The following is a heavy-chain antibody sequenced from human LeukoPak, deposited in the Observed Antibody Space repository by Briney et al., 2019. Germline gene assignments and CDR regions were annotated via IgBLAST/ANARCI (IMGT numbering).Heavy chain of an antibody. CDR3: ASSAARLRGHGMDV. D-gene: IGHD4-17*01. J-gene: IGHJ6*02. CDR2: INHSGST. CDR1: ARSFTGYY. Sequence: SQTLSLTCAVYARSFTGYYWSWIRQPPLKGLEWIGEINHSGSTNYNPSLKSRVTISVDTSKNQFSLKLSSVTAADTAVYYCASSAARLRGHGMDVWGQGTTVTVSS. V-gene: IGHV4-34*01.